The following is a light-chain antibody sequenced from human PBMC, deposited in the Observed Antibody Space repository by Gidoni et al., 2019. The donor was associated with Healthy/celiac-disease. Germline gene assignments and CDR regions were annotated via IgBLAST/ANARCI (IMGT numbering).Light chain of an antibody. J-gene: IGKJ2*01. CDR3: QQYYSNPV. Sequence: DIVMTQSPDSLAVSLGERATINCKSSQSVLYSSNNKNYLAWYQQKPGQPPKLLIYWASTRESGVPDRFSGSGSGTDFTLTISSLQAEDVAVYFCQQYYSNPVFXQXTKLEIK. CDR2: WAS. V-gene: IGKV4-1*01. CDR1: QSVLYSSNNKNY.